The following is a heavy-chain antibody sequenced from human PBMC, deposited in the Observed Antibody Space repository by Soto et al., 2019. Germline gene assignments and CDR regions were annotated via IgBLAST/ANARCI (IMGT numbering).Heavy chain of an antibody. V-gene: IGHV4-38-2*02. J-gene: IGHJ5*02. CDR1: GYSIMSGYY. CDR3: AREATVDLGWFDP. CDR2: IYHSGST. Sequence: SETLSLTCAVSGYSIMSGYYGGGIREPPGKGLEWIGSIYHSGSTYYNPSLKSRVTISVDTSKNQFSLKLSSVTAADTAVYYCAREATVDLGWFDPWGQGTLVTVSS. D-gene: IGHD4-4*01.